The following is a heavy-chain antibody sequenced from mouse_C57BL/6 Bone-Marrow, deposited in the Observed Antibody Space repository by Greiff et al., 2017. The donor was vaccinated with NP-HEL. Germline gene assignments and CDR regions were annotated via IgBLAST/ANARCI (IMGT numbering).Heavy chain of an antibody. CDR3: AREVTTVYFDY. J-gene: IGHJ2*01. Sequence: VQLQQSGPELVKPGASVKISCKASGYSFTGYYMNWVKQSPEKSLEWIGEINPSTGGTTYNQKFKAKATLTVDKSSSTAYMQLKSLTSEDSAVYYCAREVTTVYFDYWGQGTTLTVSS. V-gene: IGHV1-42*01. CDR2: INPSTGGT. D-gene: IGHD1-1*01. CDR1: GYSFTGYY.